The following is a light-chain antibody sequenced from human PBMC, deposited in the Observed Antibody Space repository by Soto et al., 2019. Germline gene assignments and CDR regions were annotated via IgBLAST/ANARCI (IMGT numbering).Light chain of an antibody. Sequence: EIVLTQSPATLSLSPGERATLSCRASQSVSSYLAWYQQKPGQAPRLLIYDASNRATGIPARFSGSGSGTDFTLTIISREPEDFAFYYCQQRSNWPPLLTFGGGTKVEIK. CDR2: DAS. CDR3: QQRSNWPPLLT. CDR1: QSVSSY. J-gene: IGKJ4*01. V-gene: IGKV3-11*01.